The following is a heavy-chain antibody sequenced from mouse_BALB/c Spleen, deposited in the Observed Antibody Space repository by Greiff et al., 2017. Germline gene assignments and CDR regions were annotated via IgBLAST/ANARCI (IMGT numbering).Heavy chain of an antibody. CDR1: GYSITSDYA. CDR3: ARGDYGSPYYYAMDY. Sequence: EVQLVESGPGLVKPSQSLSLTCTVTGYSITSDYAWNWIRQFPGNKLEWMGYISYSGSTSYNPSLKSRISITRDTSKNQFFLQLNSVTTEDTATYYCARGDYGSPYYYAMDYWGQGTSVTVYS. D-gene: IGHD1-1*01. J-gene: IGHJ4*01. V-gene: IGHV3-2*02. CDR2: ISYSGST.